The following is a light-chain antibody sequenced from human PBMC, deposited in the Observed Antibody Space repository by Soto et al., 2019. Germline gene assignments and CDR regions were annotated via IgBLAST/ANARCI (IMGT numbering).Light chain of an antibody. J-gene: IGKJ4*01. V-gene: IGKV3-20*01. CDR1: QSVSSNF. CDR2: GAS. Sequence: EIVFTQSPRTLSLSPGERATLSCRASQSVSSNFLAWYQQKPGQAPRLLIFGASSRATGIPDRFSGSGSGADFTLTISRLEPEDFAVYYCQQYQSLTFGGGTKVDIK. CDR3: QQYQSLT.